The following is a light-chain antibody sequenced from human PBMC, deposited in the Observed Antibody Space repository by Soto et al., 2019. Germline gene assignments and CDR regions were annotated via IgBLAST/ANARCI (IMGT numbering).Light chain of an antibody. V-gene: IGLV1-40*01. CDR3: QCYDSSLSGPYVV. CDR1: SSNIGAGYD. CDR2: GNS. Sequence: QSVLTQPASVSGAPGQRVTISCTGSSSNIGAGYDVHWYQQLPGTAPKLLIYGNSNRPSGVPDRFSGSKSGTSASLAITGLQAEDEADYYCQCYDSSLSGPYVVFGGGTKLTVL. J-gene: IGLJ2*01.